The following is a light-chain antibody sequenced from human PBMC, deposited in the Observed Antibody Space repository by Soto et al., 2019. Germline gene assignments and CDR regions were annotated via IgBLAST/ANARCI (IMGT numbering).Light chain of an antibody. CDR2: GAS. CDR3: QQYGTSPYT. V-gene: IGKV3-20*01. Sequence: EIVLTQSPGTLSLSPGERATLSCRASQSVSSSSLAWYQQKPGQAPRLFIYGASSMATGIPDRFSGSGSGTDFTLTISRLEPEDFAVYYCQQYGTSPYTFGQGTKLEIK. J-gene: IGKJ2*01. CDR1: QSVSSSS.